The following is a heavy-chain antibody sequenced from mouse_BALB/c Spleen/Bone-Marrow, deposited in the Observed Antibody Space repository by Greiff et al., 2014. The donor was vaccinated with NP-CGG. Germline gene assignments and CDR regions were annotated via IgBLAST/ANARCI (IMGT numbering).Heavy chain of an antibody. CDR3: ARKVWYYAMDY. J-gene: IGHJ4*01. CDR2: INPYNDGT. CDR1: GYTFTSYV. Sequence: EVQLQQSGPELVTPGASVKLSCKASGYTFTSYVMHWVKQKPGQGLEWIGYINPYNDGTKYNEKFKGKATLTSDKSSSTAYMELSSLTSEDSAVYYCARKVWYYAMDYWGQGTSVTVSS. D-gene: IGHD2-10*02. V-gene: IGHV1-14*01.